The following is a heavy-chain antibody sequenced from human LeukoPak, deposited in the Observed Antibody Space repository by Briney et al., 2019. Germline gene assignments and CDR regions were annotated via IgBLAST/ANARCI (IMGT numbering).Heavy chain of an antibody. CDR2: MYYSGST. CDR3: ATGTGYSYVPGAFDI. CDR1: GGSISSKSYY. Sequence: SETLSLTCTVSGGSISSKSYYWGWIRQPPGKGLEWIGNMYYSGSTYYNPSLKSRVTISVDTSKNQFSLKLSSVTAADTAVYYCATGTGYSYVPGAFDIWGQGTMVTVSS. V-gene: IGHV4-39*07. J-gene: IGHJ3*02. D-gene: IGHD5-18*01.